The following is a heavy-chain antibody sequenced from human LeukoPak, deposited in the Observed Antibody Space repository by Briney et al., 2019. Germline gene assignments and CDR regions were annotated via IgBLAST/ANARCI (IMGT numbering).Heavy chain of an antibody. CDR2: IYYSGST. V-gene: IGHV4-30-4*01. CDR1: GGSISSGDYY. CDR3: ARGQSGSYYSAEYFQH. D-gene: IGHD1-26*01. J-gene: IGHJ1*01. Sequence: SETLSLTCTLSGGSISSGDYYWSWIRQPPGKGLAWIGYIYYSGSTYYNPSLKGRVTISVDTSKNQFSLKLSSVTAADTAVYYCARGQSGSYYSAEYFQHWGQGTLVTVSS.